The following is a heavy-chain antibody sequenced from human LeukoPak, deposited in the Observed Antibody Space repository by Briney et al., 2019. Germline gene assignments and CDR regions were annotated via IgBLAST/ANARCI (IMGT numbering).Heavy chain of an antibody. CDR3: ARGHHGDERQ. J-gene: IGHJ4*02. CDR2: IKGDGSER. V-gene: IGHV3-7*01. CDR1: GLTFSGFW. D-gene: IGHD4-17*01. Sequence: PGGSLRLSCAASGLTFSGFWMNWVRQAPGPALEWGANIKGDGSERYYVDSVKGRFTISRDNAKNSLYLQLNSLRAEDTAVYYCARGHHGDERQWGQGTLVTVSS.